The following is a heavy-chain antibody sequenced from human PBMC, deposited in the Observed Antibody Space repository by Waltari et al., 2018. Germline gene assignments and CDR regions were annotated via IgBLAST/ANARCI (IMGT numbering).Heavy chain of an antibody. CDR2: ISWNSGSI. CDR1: GFTFDDYA. V-gene: IGHV3-9*01. J-gene: IGHJ6*02. CDR3: AKDMRARTTMGYYYGMDV. D-gene: IGHD1-7*01. Sequence: EVQLVESGGGLVQPGRSLRLSCAASGFTFDDYAMHWVRQAPGNGLEWVSGISWNSGSIGYADSVKGRFTISRDNANSLYLQMNSLRAEDTALYYCAKDMRARTTMGYYYGMDVWGQGTTVTVSS.